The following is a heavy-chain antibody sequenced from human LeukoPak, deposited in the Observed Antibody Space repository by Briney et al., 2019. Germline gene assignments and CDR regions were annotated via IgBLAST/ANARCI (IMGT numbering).Heavy chain of an antibody. CDR1: GYTFTSYY. V-gene: IGHV1-46*01. J-gene: IGHJ6*03. CDR2: INPSGGST. CDR3: ARGKEYYYGSGSYYEPHDYYYYYYMDV. Sequence: ASVKVSCKASGYTFTSYYMHWVRQAPGQGLEWMGIINPSGGSTSYAQKFQGRVTMTRDTSTSTVYMELSSLRSEDTAVYYCARGKEYYYGSGSYYEPHDYYYYYYMDVWGKGTTVTISS. D-gene: IGHD3-10*01.